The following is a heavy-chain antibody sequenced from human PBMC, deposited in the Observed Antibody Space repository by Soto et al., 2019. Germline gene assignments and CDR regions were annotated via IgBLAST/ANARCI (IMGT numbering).Heavy chain of an antibody. V-gene: IGHV3-30-3*01. D-gene: IGHD2-15*01. J-gene: IGHJ4*02. CDR1: GFTFSSYA. Sequence: QVQLVESGGGVVQPGRSLRLSCAASGFTFSSYAMHWVRQAPGKGLEWVAVISYDGSNKYYADSVKGRFTISRDNSKNPLYLQMNSLRAEDRAVYYCASDGVAIVGVVAAGFDYWGQGTLVTVSS. CDR2: ISYDGSNK. CDR3: ASDGVAIVGVVAAGFDY.